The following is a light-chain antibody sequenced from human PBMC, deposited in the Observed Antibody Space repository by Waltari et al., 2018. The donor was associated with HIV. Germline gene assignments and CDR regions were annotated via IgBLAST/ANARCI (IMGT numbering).Light chain of an antibody. Sequence: QSALTQPPSASGSPGQSVTISCPGTTRYVGGYNYVSCYQHHHGKAPKLMLYEVSKRPSGVPDRFSGSKSGNMASLIVSGLQAEDEADYYCSSYVGSNKWVFGGGTKLTVL. V-gene: IGLV2-8*01. J-gene: IGLJ3*02. CDR3: SSYVGSNKWV. CDR1: TRYVGGYNY. CDR2: EVS.